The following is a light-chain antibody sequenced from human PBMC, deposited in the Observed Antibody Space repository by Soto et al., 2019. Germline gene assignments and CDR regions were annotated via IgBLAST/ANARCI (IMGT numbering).Light chain of an antibody. CDR1: SSDVGTYSL. Sequence: QSALTQPASVSGSPGQSIIISCTGASSDVGTYSLVSWYQQHPGKAPKLIIYAGSGRPSGVSNRFSGSTSDNTASLTISGLQAEDEADYFCCSYAGTTNFVLFGGGTKLTVL. V-gene: IGLV2-23*01. CDR2: AGS. J-gene: IGLJ3*02. CDR3: CSYAGTTNFVL.